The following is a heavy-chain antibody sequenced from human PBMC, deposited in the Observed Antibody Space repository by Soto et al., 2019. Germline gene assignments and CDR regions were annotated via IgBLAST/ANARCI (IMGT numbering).Heavy chain of an antibody. CDR1: GFTFSSYA. CDR2: ISYDGSNK. J-gene: IGHJ4*02. D-gene: IGHD4-17*01. CDR3: ARTTVVTQTLHY. Sequence: QVQLVESGGGVVQPGRSLRLSCAASGFTFSSYAMHWVRQAPGKGLEWVAVISYDGSNKYYADSVKGRLTISRDNSKNTLYLQMNSLRAEDTAVYYCARTTVVTQTLHYWGQGTLVTVSS. V-gene: IGHV3-30-3*01.